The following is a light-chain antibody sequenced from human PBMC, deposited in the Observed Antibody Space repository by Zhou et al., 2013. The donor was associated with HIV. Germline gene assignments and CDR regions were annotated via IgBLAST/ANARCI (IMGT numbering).Light chain of an antibody. CDR3: QQSYSTILT. Sequence: EIVMTQSPATLSVSPGERATLSCRASQSVSSNLAWYQQKLGQAPRLLMYGASTRATGIAARFSGSGSGTDFTLTISSLQPEDFATYYCQQSYSTILTFGGGTKVEIK. CDR1: QSVSSN. CDR2: GAS. J-gene: IGKJ4*01. V-gene: IGKV3-15*01.